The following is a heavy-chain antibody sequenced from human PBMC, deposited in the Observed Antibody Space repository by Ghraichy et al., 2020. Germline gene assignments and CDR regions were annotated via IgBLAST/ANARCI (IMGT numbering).Heavy chain of an antibody. CDR1: GGSVSSDSYY. CDR2: IYYSGSP. CDR3: ARVFGPTNYYIRGVPPYYFDY. D-gene: IGHD3-10*01. V-gene: IGHV4-61*01. J-gene: IGHJ4*02. Sequence: SETLSLTCTVSGGSVSSDSYYWSWIRQPPGEGLEWIGYIYYSGSPNYNPSLQSRATISVDTSKNQFSLKLSSVTAADTAVYYCARVFGPTNYYIRGVPPYYFDYWGQGALVTVSS.